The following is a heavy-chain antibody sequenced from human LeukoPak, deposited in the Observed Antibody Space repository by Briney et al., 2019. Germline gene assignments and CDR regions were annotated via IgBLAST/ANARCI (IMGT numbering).Heavy chain of an antibody. Sequence: GGSLRLSCAASGFTFSSCWMHWVRQAPGKGLLWVSRINRDGSDSSYADSVKGRFTISRVNAKNTLYLQMNGLRAEDTAVYYCATVVGGYYPPVDGLDIWGQGTMVTVSS. CDR3: ATVVGGYYPPVDGLDI. CDR2: INRDGSDS. J-gene: IGHJ3*02. D-gene: IGHD6-25*01. V-gene: IGHV3-74*01. CDR1: GFTFSSCW.